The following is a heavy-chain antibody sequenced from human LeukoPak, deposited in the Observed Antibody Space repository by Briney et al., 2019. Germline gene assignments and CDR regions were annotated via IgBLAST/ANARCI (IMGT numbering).Heavy chain of an antibody. CDR2: INAGNGNT. D-gene: IGHD6-13*01. V-gene: IGHV1-3*01. CDR3: ARETAAAGLFYFDY. CDR1: GYTFTSYA. Sequence: GASVKVSCKASGYTFTSYAMHWVRQAPGQRLEWMGWINAGNGNTKYSQKSQGRVTITRDTSASTAYMELSSLRSEDTAVYYCARETAAAGLFYFDYWGQGTLVTVSS. J-gene: IGHJ4*02.